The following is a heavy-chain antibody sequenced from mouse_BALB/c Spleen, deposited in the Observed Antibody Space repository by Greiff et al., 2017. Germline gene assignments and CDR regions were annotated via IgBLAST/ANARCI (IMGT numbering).Heavy chain of an antibody. CDR2: IYPGNVNT. V-gene: IGHV1S56*01. CDR1: GYTFTSYY. Sequence: VQLQQSGPELVKPGASVRISCKASGYTFTSYYIHWVKQRPGQGLEWIGWIYPGNVNTKYNEKFKGKATLTADKSSSTAYMQLSSLTSEDSAVYFCARDWEADYWGQGTTLTVSS. J-gene: IGHJ2*01. D-gene: IGHD4-1*01. CDR3: ARDWEADY.